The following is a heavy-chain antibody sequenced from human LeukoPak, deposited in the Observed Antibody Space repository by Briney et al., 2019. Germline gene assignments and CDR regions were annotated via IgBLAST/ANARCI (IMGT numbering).Heavy chain of an antibody. D-gene: IGHD3-9*01. CDR1: GGSISSSSYY. J-gene: IGHJ4*02. CDR3: ARLPYDILTGYQSDY. CDR2: IYYSGST. Sequence: KPSETLSLTCTASGGSISSSSYYWGWIRQPPGKGLEWIGSIYYSGSTYYNPSLKSRVTISVDTSKNQFSLKLSSVTAADTAVYYCARLPYDILTGYQSDYWGQGTLVTVSS. V-gene: IGHV4-39*01.